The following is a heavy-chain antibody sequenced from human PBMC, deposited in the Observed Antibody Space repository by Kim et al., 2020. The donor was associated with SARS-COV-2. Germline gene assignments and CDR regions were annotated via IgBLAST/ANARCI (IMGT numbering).Heavy chain of an antibody. J-gene: IGHJ4*02. V-gene: IGHV4-39*01. CDR1: GDSISRSSNY. Sequence: SETLSLTCTVSGDSISRSSNYWGWIRQPPGKGLEWIGSINYSGNTYYNPSLKSRVTISVDTSKTQFSLKMRSVTAADTAVYYCARLVSENSAVEYWGQGTLVTVSS. CDR3: ARLVSENSAVEY. CDR2: INYSGNT.